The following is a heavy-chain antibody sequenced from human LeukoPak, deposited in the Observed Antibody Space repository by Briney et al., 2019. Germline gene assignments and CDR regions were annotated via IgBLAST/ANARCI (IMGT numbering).Heavy chain of an antibody. D-gene: IGHD3-10*01. V-gene: IGHV4-4*07. CDR1: GNSISSYY. J-gene: IGHJ4*02. Sequence: PSETLSLTCTVSGNSISSYYWSWIRQPTGKGLEWIGRIYTSGSTNYNPSLKSRVTMSVDTSKNQFSLNLSSVTAADTAFYYCARETTGFARYFDYWGQGTLVTVSS. CDR2: IYTSGST. CDR3: ARETTGFARYFDY.